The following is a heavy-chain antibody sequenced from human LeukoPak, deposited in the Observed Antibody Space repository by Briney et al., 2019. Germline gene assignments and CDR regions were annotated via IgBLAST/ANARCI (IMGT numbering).Heavy chain of an antibody. CDR3: ARDPFYGDADLDS. D-gene: IGHD4-17*01. CDR1: GLTFSNYW. V-gene: IGHV3-74*01. Sequence: SGGSLRLSCAASGLTFSNYWMHWVRQAPGKGLVWVSRIKSDGSITSYADSVKGRFTISRDNAKNTLYLQMNSLRAEDTAMYYCARDPFYGDADLDSWGQGTLVTVSS. J-gene: IGHJ4*02. CDR2: IKSDGSIT.